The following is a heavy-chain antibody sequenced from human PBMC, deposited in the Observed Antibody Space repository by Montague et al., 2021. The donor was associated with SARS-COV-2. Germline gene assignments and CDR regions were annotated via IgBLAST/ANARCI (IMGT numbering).Heavy chain of an antibody. J-gene: IGHJ4*02. CDR1: GGSIRSYY. Sequence: SETLSLTCSFSGGSIRSYYWSWIRLPPGKPLEWLGYIYYTGETTHNPSLKSRVTISVDTSRSQFSLRLTSVTAADTVVYFCARFWSGYVDKWSQGTLVTVSS. V-gene: IGHV4-59*01. D-gene: IGHD3-3*01. CDR3: ARFWSGYVDK. CDR2: IYYTGET.